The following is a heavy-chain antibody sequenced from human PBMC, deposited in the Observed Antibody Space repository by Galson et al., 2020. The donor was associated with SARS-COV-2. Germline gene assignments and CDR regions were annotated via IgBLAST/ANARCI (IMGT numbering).Heavy chain of an antibody. V-gene: IGHV3-21*01. CDR3: ARAMTTVTTDYFDY. CDR1: GFTFSSYS. J-gene: IGHJ4*02. CDR2: ISSSSSYI. D-gene: IGHD4-17*01. Sequence: GGSLRLSCAASGFTFSSYSMNWVRQAPGKGLEWVSSISSSSSYIYYADSVTGRFTISRDNAKNSLYLQMNSLRAEDTAVYYCARAMTTVTTDYFDYWGQGTLVTVSS.